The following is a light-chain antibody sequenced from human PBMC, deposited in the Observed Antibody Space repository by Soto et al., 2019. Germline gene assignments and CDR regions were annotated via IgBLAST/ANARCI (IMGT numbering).Light chain of an antibody. J-gene: IGLJ1*01. CDR2: DVS. Sequence: QSASVSGSPGQSITISCTGTSSDVGGYNYVSWYQQQPGKAPKFMIYDVSNRPSGVSNRFSGSKSGNTASLTISVLQDEDEADYYCCSYTTSNTRQIVFGTGTKVTVL. CDR3: CSYTTSNTRQIV. V-gene: IGLV2-14*01. CDR1: SSDVGGYNY.